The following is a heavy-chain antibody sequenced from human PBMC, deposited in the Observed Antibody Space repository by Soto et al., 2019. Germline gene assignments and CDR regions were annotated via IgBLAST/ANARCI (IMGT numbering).Heavy chain of an antibody. Sequence: QVQLQESGPGLVKPSGTLSLTCAVSGGSISSSNWWSWVRQPPGKGLGWIGEIYHSGSTNYNPSLKSRVTISVDKSKNQFSLKLSSVTAADTAVYYCARVNSSGWYYYYYGMDVWGQGTTVTVSS. D-gene: IGHD6-19*01. J-gene: IGHJ6*02. CDR1: GGSISSSNW. CDR3: ARVNSSGWYYYYYGMDV. CDR2: IYHSGST. V-gene: IGHV4-4*02.